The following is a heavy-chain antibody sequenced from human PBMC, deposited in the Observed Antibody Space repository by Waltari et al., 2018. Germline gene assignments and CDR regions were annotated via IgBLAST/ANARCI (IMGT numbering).Heavy chain of an antibody. J-gene: IGHJ4*02. CDR3: AKSLYTGSVSYMLTDV. V-gene: IGHV4-38-2*02. CDR2: VHHSGGV. Sequence: QVQLQESGPGLVKPSETLSLTCTVSGYSISSAYFWGWIRQPPGKGLEWVGSVHHSGGVYYNPSLQSRVTISVDTTRGQVSLKLSSVTAADTAVYYCAKSLYTGSVSYMLTDVWGLGTLVTVSS. D-gene: IGHD2-8*02. CDR1: GYSISSAYF.